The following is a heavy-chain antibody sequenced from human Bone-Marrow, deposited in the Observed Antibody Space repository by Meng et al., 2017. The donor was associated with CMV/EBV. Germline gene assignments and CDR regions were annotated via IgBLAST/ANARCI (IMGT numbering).Heavy chain of an antibody. D-gene: IGHD6-19*01. CDR2: IYYSGST. CDR1: GGSISSSSYY. CDR3: ARDLISSWYPYYFDY. V-gene: IGHV4-39*07. J-gene: IGHJ4*02. Sequence: SETLSLTCTVSGGSISSSSYYWGWIRQPPGKGLEWIGSIYYSGSTYYNPSLKSRVTISVDTSKNQFSLKLSSVTAADTAVYYCARDLISSWYPYYFDYCGQGTLVTVSS.